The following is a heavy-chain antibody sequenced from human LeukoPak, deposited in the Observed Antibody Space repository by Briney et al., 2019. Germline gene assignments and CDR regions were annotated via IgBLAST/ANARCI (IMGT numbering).Heavy chain of an antibody. Sequence: PGGSLRLSCAASGFTFSSYEMNWVRQAPGKGLEWVSYISSSGSTIYYADSVKGRFTISRDNAKNSLYLQMNSLRAEDTAVYYCAKGDQWELLDYWGQGTLVTVSS. V-gene: IGHV3-48*03. D-gene: IGHD1-26*01. CDR1: GFTFSSYE. CDR2: ISSSGSTI. CDR3: AKGDQWELLDY. J-gene: IGHJ4*02.